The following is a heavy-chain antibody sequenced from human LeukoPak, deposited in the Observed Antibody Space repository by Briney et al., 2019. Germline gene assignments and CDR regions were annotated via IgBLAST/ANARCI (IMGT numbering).Heavy chain of an antibody. D-gene: IGHD5-12*01. CDR1: GFTLSDYW. Sequence: GGSLRLSCIASGFTLSDYWMSWVRQAPGMGLEWVANIETDGDQKNYVDSVKGRFTISRDNARNSLYLQMGSLRVDDTAVYFCARDIPSGFYTPDYWGRGTLVTVSS. J-gene: IGHJ4*02. CDR2: IETDGDQK. CDR3: ARDIPSGFYTPDY. V-gene: IGHV3-7*01.